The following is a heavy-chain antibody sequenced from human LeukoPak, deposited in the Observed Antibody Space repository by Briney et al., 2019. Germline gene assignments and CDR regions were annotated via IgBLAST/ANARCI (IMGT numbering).Heavy chain of an antibody. J-gene: IGHJ5*02. CDR2: VYYTGVT. CDR1: GGYIITSGHY. V-gene: IGHV4-39*07. Sequence: SETLSLTCTVSGGYIITSGHYWGWIRQPPGKGLEWIGSVYYTGVTSTSPFFRSRVSISVDTSKNQFSLNLTSVTAADAAVYYCARERSSSGGHNWFDPWGQGTLVTVSS. CDR3: ARERSSSGGHNWFDP. D-gene: IGHD4-23*01.